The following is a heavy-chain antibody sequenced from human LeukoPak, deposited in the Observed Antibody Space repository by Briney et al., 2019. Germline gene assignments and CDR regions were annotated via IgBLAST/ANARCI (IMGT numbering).Heavy chain of an antibody. D-gene: IGHD3-10*01. J-gene: IGHJ4*02. V-gene: IGHV3-74*01. CDR3: ARSYRALHY. CDR1: GFIFSSHW. CDR2: INGDGSST. Sequence: GGSLRLSCAASGFIFSSHWMHWVRQAPGKGLVWVSRINGDGSSTNYADSAQGRFTISRDNAKNTLYLQMNGLRAEDTAVYYCARSYRALHYLGQGTLVTVSS.